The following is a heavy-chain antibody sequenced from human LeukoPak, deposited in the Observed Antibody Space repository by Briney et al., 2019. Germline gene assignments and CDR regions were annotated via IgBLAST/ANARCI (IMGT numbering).Heavy chain of an antibody. J-gene: IGHJ5*02. V-gene: IGHV1-69*06. Sequence: SVKVSCKASGGTFSSYAISWVRQAPGQGLEWMGGIIPIFGTANYAQKFQGGVTITADKSTSTAYMELSSLRSEDTAVYYCARGPFENYYGSGSYINWFDPWGQGTLVTVSS. CDR1: GGTFSSYA. CDR2: IIPIFGTA. D-gene: IGHD3-10*01. CDR3: ARGPFENYYGSGSYINWFDP.